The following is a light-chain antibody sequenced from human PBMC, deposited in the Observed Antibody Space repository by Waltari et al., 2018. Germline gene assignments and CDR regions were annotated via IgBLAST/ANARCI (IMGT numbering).Light chain of an antibody. CDR2: EVS. J-gene: IGLJ2*01. CDR1: SHDVGGYNY. V-gene: IGLV2-8*01. Sequence: QSALTQPPSASGSPGQSVTISCTGTSHDVGGYNYVSWYQQQPGKAPKLMIYEVSKRPSGVPDRFSGSKSGYTASLTVSGLQAEDEADYFCSSYAGSNNVVFGGGTKLTVL. CDR3: SSYAGSNNVV.